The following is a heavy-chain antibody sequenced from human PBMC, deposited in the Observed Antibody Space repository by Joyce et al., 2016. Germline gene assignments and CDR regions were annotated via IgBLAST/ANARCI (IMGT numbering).Heavy chain of an antibody. J-gene: IGHJ4*02. CDR3: ARGKAYYDYAWGSYRTFDY. V-gene: IGHV1-2*02. Sequence: QVQLVHSGAEVKKPGASVKVSCKASGYTFSDHYIHWVRQAPGEGLEWMGWINPKSGGTNYAEKCEGRVTMTRDTSISIVYMELSRLTSDDTAVYHCARGKAYYDYAWGSYRTFDYWGQGTLVTVSS. CDR2: INPKSGGT. CDR1: GYTFSDHY. D-gene: IGHD3-16*02.